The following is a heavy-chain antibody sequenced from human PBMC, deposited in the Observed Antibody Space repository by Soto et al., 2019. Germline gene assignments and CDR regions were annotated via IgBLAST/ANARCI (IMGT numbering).Heavy chain of an antibody. CDR1: GLIFSDYC. D-gene: IGHD3-10*01. CDR2: IKSEESTT. CDR3: ARGARNYYYFDY. V-gene: IGHV3-74*01. J-gene: IGHJ4*02. Sequence: EVQLVESGGGLVQPGGPLRLPCVASGLIFSDYCIHWVRQAPGKGLVWVSRIKSEESTTTYPDSVWGRLTLSRDNAKNTLYLQRNSLRVEDTAVYYCARGARNYYYFDYWGQGTLVTVSS.